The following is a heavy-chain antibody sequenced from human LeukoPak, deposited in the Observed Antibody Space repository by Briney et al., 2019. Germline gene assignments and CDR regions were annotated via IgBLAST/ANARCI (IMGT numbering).Heavy chain of an antibody. J-gene: IGHJ4*02. Sequence: GGSLRLSCAASGFTFSSYGMSWVRQAPGKGLEWVSAISGSGGSTYYADSVKGRFTISRDNSKNTLYLQMNSLRAEDTAVYYCAKDGSLWFGELVDYWGQGTLVTVSS. D-gene: IGHD3-10*01. V-gene: IGHV3-23*01. CDR2: ISGSGGST. CDR1: GFTFSSYG. CDR3: AKDGSLWFGELVDY.